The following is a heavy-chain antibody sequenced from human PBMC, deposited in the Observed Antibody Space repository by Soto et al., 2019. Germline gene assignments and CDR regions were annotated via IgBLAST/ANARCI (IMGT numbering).Heavy chain of an antibody. V-gene: IGHV1-69*01. CDR2: IIPVFGTT. D-gene: IGHD6-19*01. J-gene: IGHJ4*02. CDR3: ARENGVAVATIPYYFDY. Sequence: QVHLVQSGAEVKKAGSSVKVSCKAPGGTFKNNGISWVRQAPGQGLEWMGGIIPVFGTTNYAQKFQDRLTITADDSTSTAYMELSRLRYEDTAVYYCARENGVAVATIPYYFDYWGQGTLVTVSS. CDR1: GGTFKNNG.